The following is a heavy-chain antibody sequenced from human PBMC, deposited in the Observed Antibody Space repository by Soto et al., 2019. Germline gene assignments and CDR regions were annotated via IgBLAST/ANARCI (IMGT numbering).Heavy chain of an antibody. CDR2: SRDKVHSHTT. CDR3: AIGVVSTGYFDY. CDR1: GFTFSDHY. Sequence: EVQLAESGGGLVQPGGSLRLSCAASGFTFSDHYMDWVRQAPGKGLEWVGRSRDKVHSHTTEYAASVKGRFTTSRGDSEDSLYLQMNSLKTEDTAVYYCAIGVVSTGYFDYWGQGTLVTVSS. V-gene: IGHV3-72*01. J-gene: IGHJ4*02. D-gene: IGHD5-12*01.